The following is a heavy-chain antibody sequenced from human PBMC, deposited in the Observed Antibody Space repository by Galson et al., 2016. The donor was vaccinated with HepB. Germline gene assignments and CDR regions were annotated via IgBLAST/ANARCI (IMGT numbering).Heavy chain of an antibody. CDR3: ARHLYFDWFYDY. CDR2: IYYNGST. D-gene: IGHD3-9*01. Sequence: ETLSLTCAVSGGSINTYYWSWIRQAPGKGLEWIGYIYYNGSTYYNPALRSRVAMSVDTSKNQFSLKLRSVTATDTAVYYCARHLYFDWFYDYWGQGTLVTVSS. V-gene: IGHV4-59*08. J-gene: IGHJ4*02. CDR1: GGSINTYY.